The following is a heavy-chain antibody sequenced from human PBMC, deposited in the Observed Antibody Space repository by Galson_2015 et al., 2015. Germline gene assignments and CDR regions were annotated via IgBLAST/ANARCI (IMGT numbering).Heavy chain of an antibody. CDR1: GFTFSSYA. V-gene: IGHV3-30*01. CDR3: ARDLEYYDILTGYYTFDY. CDR2: ISYDGSNK. J-gene: IGHJ4*02. D-gene: IGHD3-9*01. Sequence: SLRLSCAASGFTFSSYAMHWVRQAPGKGLEWVAVISYDGSNKYYADSVKGRFTISRDNSKNTLYLQMNSLRAEDTAVYYCARDLEYYDILTGYYTFDYWGQGTLVTVSS.